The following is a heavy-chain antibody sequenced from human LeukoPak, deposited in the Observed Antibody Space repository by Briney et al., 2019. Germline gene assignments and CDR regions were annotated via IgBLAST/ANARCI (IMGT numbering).Heavy chain of an antibody. Sequence: GGSLRLSCAASGFTFNIYPMHWVRQAPGKGLEHVSTISNNGGSTYYASSVKGRFTISRDNSKNTLYLQMGSLRAEDMAVYYCARTSRGYTYGFPMEYWGQGTLVTVSS. J-gene: IGHJ4*02. CDR1: GFTFNIYP. D-gene: IGHD5-18*01. CDR3: ARTSRGYTYGFPMEY. V-gene: IGHV3-64*01. CDR2: ISNNGGST.